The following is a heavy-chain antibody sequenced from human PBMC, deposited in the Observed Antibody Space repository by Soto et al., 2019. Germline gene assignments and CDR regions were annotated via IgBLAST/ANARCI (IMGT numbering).Heavy chain of an antibody. V-gene: IGHV3-48*01. CDR2: ISSGSVTI. CDR3: ARDDTVTTRFDY. CDR1: GFTFSSYS. Sequence: EVQLVESGGGLVQPGGSLRLSCAASGFTFSSYSMNWVRQAPGKGLEWVSYISSGSVTIYYADSVKGRFTISRDNAKNSLYLQMNSLRAEDTAVYYCARDDTVTTRFDYWGQGTLVTVSS. D-gene: IGHD4-17*01. J-gene: IGHJ4*02.